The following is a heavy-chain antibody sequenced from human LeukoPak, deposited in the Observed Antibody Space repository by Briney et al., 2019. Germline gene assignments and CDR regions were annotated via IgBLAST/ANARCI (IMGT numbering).Heavy chain of an antibody. CDR1: GYTFSSYG. Sequence: ASVKVSCKASGYTFSSYGISWVRQAPGQGLEWMGWISDYNGNTKYAENLQGRVTMTTDTSTNTAYMEVRSLTSDDTAVYYCARDWSSSPPYFDLWGQGTQVTVSS. CDR2: ISDYNGNT. J-gene: IGHJ4*02. V-gene: IGHV1-18*04. CDR3: ARDWSSSPPYFDL. D-gene: IGHD6-6*01.